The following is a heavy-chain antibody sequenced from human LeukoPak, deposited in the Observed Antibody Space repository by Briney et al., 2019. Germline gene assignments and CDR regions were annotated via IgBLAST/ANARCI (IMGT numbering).Heavy chain of an antibody. J-gene: IGHJ5*02. CDR3: ATDVTGSEDR. CDR1: GFPFGNFW. CDR2: MDTDGRIT. V-gene: IGHV3-74*01. Sequence: GGSLRLSCVVSGFPFGNFWMHWVRQVPGKGLVWVARMDTDGRITDYADSVKGRFTISRDNARNTPYLQMRSLRADDTALYYCATDVTGSEDRWGQGTLVTVSS. D-gene: IGHD6-25*01.